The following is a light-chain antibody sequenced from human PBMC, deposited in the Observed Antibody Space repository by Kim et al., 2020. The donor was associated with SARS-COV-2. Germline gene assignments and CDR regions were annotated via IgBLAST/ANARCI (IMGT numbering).Light chain of an antibody. Sequence: SYELTQPPSVSVSPGQTASITCSGDKLRNQYACWYQQKPGQSPVLVIYKDSERPSGIPEGFSGSNSGKTVTLTISGVQAKDEADYYCQAADSSGLEVFGTGTQVTVL. J-gene: IGLJ1*01. CDR2: KDS. CDR1: KLRNQY. CDR3: QAADSSGLEV. V-gene: IGLV3-25*03.